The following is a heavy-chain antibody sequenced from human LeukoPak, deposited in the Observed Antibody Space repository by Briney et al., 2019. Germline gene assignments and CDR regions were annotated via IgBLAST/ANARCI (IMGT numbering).Heavy chain of an antibody. D-gene: IGHD3-10*01. CDR3: ARGGSGSYQSPDY. V-gene: IGHV1-69*06. J-gene: IGHJ4*02. Sequence: ASVTVSFKGSGGTFIIYAISWVGQAPGQGGEWMGRIIPIFGRANYTQKFQGRVTITADKTTSTAYMELRSLRSEDTAVYYCARGGSGSYQSPDYWGPGTLVPGSS. CDR1: GGTFIIYA. CDR2: IIPIFGRA.